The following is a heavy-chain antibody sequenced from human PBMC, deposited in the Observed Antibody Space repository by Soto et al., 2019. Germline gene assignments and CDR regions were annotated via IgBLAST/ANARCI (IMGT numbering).Heavy chain of an antibody. J-gene: IGHJ4*02. CDR3: AKEWVYDSSGWSFDY. V-gene: IGHV3-30*18. D-gene: IGHD3-22*01. CDR1: GFTFSSYG. CDR2: ISYDGSNK. Sequence: QVQLVESGGGVVQPGRSLRLSCAASGFTFSSYGMHWVRQAPGKGLEWVAVISYDGSNKYYADSVKGRFTISRDNSKNTLYLTMNSLRAEDTAVYYCAKEWVYDSSGWSFDYWGQGTLVTASS.